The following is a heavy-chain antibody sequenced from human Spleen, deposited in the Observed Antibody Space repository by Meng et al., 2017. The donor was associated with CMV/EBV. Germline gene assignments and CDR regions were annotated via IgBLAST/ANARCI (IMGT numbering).Heavy chain of an antibody. V-gene: IGHV1-2*02. CDR2: ISPYSGGT. J-gene: IGHJ5*02. CDR1: GYTFIAHY. D-gene: IGHD3-22*01. CDR3: ARDRTDYYDTTFYYPNWFDP. Sequence: ASVKVSCKASGYTFIAHYIHYFRQAPGQGLEWMGWISPYSGGTNYAQKFQGRVTMTRDTSISTTYMELSRLTSDDTAVYYCARDRTDYYDTTFYYPNWFDPWGQGTLVTVSS.